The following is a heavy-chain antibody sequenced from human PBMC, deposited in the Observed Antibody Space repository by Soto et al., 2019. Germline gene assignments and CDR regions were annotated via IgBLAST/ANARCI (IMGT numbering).Heavy chain of an antibody. D-gene: IGHD2-21*02. J-gene: IGHJ2*01. CDR1: GFTFSSYA. Sequence: QVQLVESGGGVVQPGRSLRLSCAASGFTFSSYAMHWVRQAPGKGLEWVAVISYDGSNKYYADSVKGRFTISRDNSKNTLYLQMNSLRAEDTAVYYCARAPYCGGDCYPAGPHWYFDLWGRGTLVTVSS. V-gene: IGHV3-30-3*01. CDR2: ISYDGSNK. CDR3: ARAPYCGGDCYPAGPHWYFDL.